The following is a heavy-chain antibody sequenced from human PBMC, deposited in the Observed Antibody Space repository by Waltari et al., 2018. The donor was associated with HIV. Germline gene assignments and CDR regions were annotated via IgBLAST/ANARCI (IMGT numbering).Heavy chain of an antibody. Sequence: QVQLVQSGAEVKKPGASVKISCEASGSTFTGFYIHWVRQAPGQGLEWMGRINPHNTDTNSAQKFRGRVTMTRDTSITTAYMDLSGLISDDTAVYYCARGTYYGSERRNDKVRFDYWGQGTLVTVSS. CDR3: ARGTYYGSERRNDKVRFDY. CDR1: GSTFTGFY. J-gene: IGHJ4*02. D-gene: IGHD3-10*01. CDR2: INPHNTDT. V-gene: IGHV1-2*06.